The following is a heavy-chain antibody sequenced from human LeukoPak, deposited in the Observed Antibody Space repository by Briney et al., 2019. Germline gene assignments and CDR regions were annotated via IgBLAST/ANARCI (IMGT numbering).Heavy chain of an antibody. D-gene: IGHD3-16*01. CDR3: ASGSTDSWGDY. Sequence: GGSLRLSCVASGFTFNHYSFHWVRQAPGKGLEWVAVISHNGDITYYAGSLRGRLTISRDNSKNTVYLQMHSLSAEDTGVYYCASGSTDSWGDYWGQGTLVSVSS. V-gene: IGHV3-30*04. J-gene: IGHJ4*02. CDR2: ISHNGDIT. CDR1: GFTFNHYS.